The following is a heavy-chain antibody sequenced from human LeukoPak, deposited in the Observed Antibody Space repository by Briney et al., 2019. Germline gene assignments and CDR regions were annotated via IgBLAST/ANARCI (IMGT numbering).Heavy chain of an antibody. CDR3: ARDRVLLWFGTPRHDAFDI. CDR2: IYTSGST. CDR1: GGSISSGNYY. Sequence: SETLSLTCTVSGGSISSGNYYWNWIRQPAGKGLEWIGRIYTSGSTNYNPSLKSRVTMSVDTSKNQFSLKLSSVTAADTAVYYCARDRVLLWFGTPRHDAFDIWGQGTMVTVSS. V-gene: IGHV4-61*02. D-gene: IGHD3-10*01. J-gene: IGHJ3*02.